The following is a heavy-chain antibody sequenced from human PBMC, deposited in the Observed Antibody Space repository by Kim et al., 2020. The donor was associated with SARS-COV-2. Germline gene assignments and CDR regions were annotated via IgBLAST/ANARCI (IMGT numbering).Heavy chain of an antibody. V-gene: IGHV1-2*02. Sequence: GTKYAQNFQGRVTMTRDSSISAAYMERTGLTSDDTAIYYCARERSVGVVADYWGQGTLVTVSS. CDR2: GT. J-gene: IGHJ4*02. CDR3: ARERSVGVVADY. D-gene: IGHD1-26*01.